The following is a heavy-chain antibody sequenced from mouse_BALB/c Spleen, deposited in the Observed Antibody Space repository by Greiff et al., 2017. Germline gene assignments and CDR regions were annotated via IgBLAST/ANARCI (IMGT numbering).Heavy chain of an antibody. J-gene: IGHJ4*01. CDR1: GYTFTSYV. D-gene: IGHD1-1*01. Sequence: VQLKQSGPELVKPGASVKMSCKASGYTFTSYVMHWVKQKPGQGLEWIGYINPYNDGTKYNEKFKGKATLTSDKSSSTAYMELSSLTSEDSAVYYCAREGDYYYGSSYAMDYWGQGTSVTVSS. CDR3: AREGDYYYGSSYAMDY. CDR2: INPYNDGT. V-gene: IGHV1-14*01.